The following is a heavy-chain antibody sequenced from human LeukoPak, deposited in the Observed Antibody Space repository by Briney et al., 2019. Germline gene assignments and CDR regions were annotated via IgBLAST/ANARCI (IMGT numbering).Heavy chain of an antibody. CDR1: AFAFTSHS. Sequence: GGSLTLSCAASAFAFTSHSMNWVRQAPGKGLEWVLFIGIWGSPIYYADSVRGRFTISRDNAKNSIFLQMNSLRVEDTAVYYCARDRGNSIVGADFDSWGQGTLVTVSS. V-gene: IGHV3-48*01. CDR2: IGIWGSPI. CDR3: ARDRGNSIVGADFDS. D-gene: IGHD1-26*01. J-gene: IGHJ4*02.